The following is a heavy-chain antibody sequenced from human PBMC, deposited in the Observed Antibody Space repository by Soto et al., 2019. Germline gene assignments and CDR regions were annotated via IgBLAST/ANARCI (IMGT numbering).Heavy chain of an antibody. CDR3: ARGPTHTQNTIFGVVISYYGMDV. D-gene: IGHD3-3*01. CDR1: GDSIRSYY. V-gene: IGHV4-34*01. Sequence: KLPETLSLTCTVSGDSIRSYYWSWIRQPPGKGLEWIGEINHSGSTNYNPSLKSRVTISVDTSKNQFSLKLSSVTAADTAVYYCARGPTHTQNTIFGVVISYYGMDVWGQGTTVTVSS. J-gene: IGHJ6*02. CDR2: INHSGST.